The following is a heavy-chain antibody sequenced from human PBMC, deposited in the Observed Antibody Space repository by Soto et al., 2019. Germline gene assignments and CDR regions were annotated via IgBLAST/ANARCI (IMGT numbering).Heavy chain of an antibody. CDR2: ITWNSGTI. CDR1: GFTFDDFA. D-gene: IGHD5-12*01. J-gene: IGHJ4*02. V-gene: IGHV3-9*01. Sequence: EVQLVESGGGLVQPGRSLRLSCAASGFTFDDFAMHWVRHPPGKGLAWVSIITWNSGTIASADSVKGRFTISRDNAKNSLYLQMNSLRAEDTALYFCAKDSGRDGYTPFDYWGQGILVTVSS. CDR3: AKDSGRDGYTPFDY.